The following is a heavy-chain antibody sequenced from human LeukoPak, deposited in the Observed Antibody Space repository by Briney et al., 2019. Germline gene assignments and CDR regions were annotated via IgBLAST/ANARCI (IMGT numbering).Heavy chain of an antibody. D-gene: IGHD3-22*01. CDR3: ARGSAYSH. Sequence: GGSLTLSCAASGFTLSSNYMSWVRQAPGKGLEWVSVIYSGGSIYYSDSVKGRFTISRDNSKNMLYLQMSSLRPEDTAVYYCARGSAYSHWGQGTLVTVSS. CDR2: IYSGGSI. V-gene: IGHV3-66*02. CDR1: GFTLSSNY. J-gene: IGHJ4*02.